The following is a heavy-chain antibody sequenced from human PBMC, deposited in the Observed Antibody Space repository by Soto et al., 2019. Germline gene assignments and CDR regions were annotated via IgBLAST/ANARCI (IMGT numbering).Heavy chain of an antibody. Sequence: SETLSLTCTVSGGSISSYYWSWIRQPPGKGLEWIGYIYYSGSTNYNPSLKSRVTISVDTSKNQFSLKLSSVTAADTAVYYCARHLGYCSSTSCSRWFDPWGQGTLVTVSS. J-gene: IGHJ5*02. CDR3: ARHLGYCSSTSCSRWFDP. D-gene: IGHD2-2*01. CDR2: IYYSGST. CDR1: GGSISSYY. V-gene: IGHV4-59*08.